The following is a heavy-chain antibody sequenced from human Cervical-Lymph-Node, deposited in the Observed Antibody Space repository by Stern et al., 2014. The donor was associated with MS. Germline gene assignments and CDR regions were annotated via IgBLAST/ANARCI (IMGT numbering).Heavy chain of an antibody. J-gene: IGHJ4*02. D-gene: IGHD5-18*01. V-gene: IGHV1-69*01. CDR1: GGTFSSYA. CDR2: IIPIFGTA. CDR3: AREKYSYGRTFDY. Sequence: VQLVESGAEVKKPGSSVRVSCKASGGTFSSYAISWVRQAPGQGLEWMGGIIPIFGTANYAQKFQGRVTITADESTSTAYMELSSLRSEDTAVYYCAREKYSYGRTFDYWGQGTLVTVSS.